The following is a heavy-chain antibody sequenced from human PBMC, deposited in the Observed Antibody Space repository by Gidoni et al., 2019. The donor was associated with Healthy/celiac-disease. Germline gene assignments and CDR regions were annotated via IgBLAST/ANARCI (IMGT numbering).Heavy chain of an antibody. CDR1: GGSISSYY. CDR3: ARDQVDFWSGYSNWFDP. J-gene: IGHJ5*02. D-gene: IGHD3-3*01. V-gene: IGHV4-4*07. CDR2: IYTSGST. Sequence: QVQLQESGPGLVKPSETLSLTCTVPGGSISSYYWSWIRQPAGKGLEWIGRIYTSGSTNYNPSLKSRVTMSVDTSKNQFSLKLSSVTAADTAVYYCARDQVDFWSGYSNWFDPWGQGTLVTVSS.